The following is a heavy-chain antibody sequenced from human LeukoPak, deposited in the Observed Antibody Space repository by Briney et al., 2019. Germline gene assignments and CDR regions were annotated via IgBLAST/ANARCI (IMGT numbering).Heavy chain of an antibody. D-gene: IGHD3-10*01. V-gene: IGHV4-59*08. J-gene: IGHJ4*02. Sequence: SETLTLTCTVSGGSISSYYWSWNRQPPGKGLEWIGYIYYSGSTNYNPSLKSRVTISVDTSKNQFSLKLSSVTAADTAVYYCARHIRAGGYYKPHWDYWGQGTLVTVSS. CDR3: ARHIRAGGYYKPHWDY. CDR2: IYYSGST. CDR1: GGSISSYY.